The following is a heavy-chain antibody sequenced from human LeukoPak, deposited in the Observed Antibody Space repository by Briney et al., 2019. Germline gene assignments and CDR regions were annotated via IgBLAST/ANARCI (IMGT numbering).Heavy chain of an antibody. V-gene: IGHV3-30*18. CDR1: GFTFSSYG. CDR2: ISYDGSNK. CDR3: AKAGHGSGSYQSY. D-gene: IGHD3-10*01. Sequence: EGSLRLSCAASGFTFSSYGMHWVRQAPGKGLEWVAVISYDGSNKYYADSVKGRFTISRDNSKNTLYLQMNSLRAEDTAVYYCAKAGHGSGSYQSYWGQGTLVTVSS. J-gene: IGHJ4*02.